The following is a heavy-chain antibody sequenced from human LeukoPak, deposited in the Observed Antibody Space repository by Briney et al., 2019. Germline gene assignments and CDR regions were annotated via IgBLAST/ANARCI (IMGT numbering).Heavy chain of an antibody. D-gene: IGHD3-3*01. CDR1: GGSISSSSYY. V-gene: IGHV4-39*01. J-gene: IGHJ4*02. CDR3: AILTYYDFWSGQVYYFDY. Sequence: SETLSLTCTVSGGSISSSSYYWGWIHQPPGKRLEWIGSIYYSGSTYYNPSLKTRVTISVDTSKNQFSLKLSSVTAADTAVYYCAILTYYDFWSGQVYYFDYWGQGTLVTVSS. CDR2: IYYSGST.